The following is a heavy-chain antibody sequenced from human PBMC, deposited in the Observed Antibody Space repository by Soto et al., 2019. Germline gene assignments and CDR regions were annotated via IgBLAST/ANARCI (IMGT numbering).Heavy chain of an antibody. D-gene: IGHD3-10*01. CDR2: ISGSGGST. V-gene: IGHV3-23*01. Sequence: EVQLLESGGGLVQPGGSLRLSCAASGFTFSSYAMNWVRQAPGKGLEWVSVISGSGGSTYYADSVKGRFTISRDNSKCTLYLQMNGLRAQDTAVYSCANRNYCSEVEYGGQGTLVTGSS. CDR1: GFTFSSYA. CDR3: ANRNYCSEVEY. J-gene: IGHJ4*02.